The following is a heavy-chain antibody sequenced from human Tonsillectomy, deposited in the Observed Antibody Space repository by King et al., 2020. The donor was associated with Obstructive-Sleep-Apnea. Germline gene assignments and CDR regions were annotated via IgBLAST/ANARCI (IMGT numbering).Heavy chain of an antibody. Sequence: VQLQESGPGLVKPSQTLSLTCTVSDDSISSSNYYWNWIRQPPGKGLEWIGYIYYSGSTYYNPSLASRITISVDPFKNQFSLKLSSVTAADTAVYFCARLSIDDYVWGSYRFFDYWGQGILVTVSS. CDR3: ARLSIDDYVWGSYRFFDY. CDR1: DDSISSSNYY. D-gene: IGHD3-16*02. J-gene: IGHJ4*02. V-gene: IGHV4-30-4*01. CDR2: IYYSGST.